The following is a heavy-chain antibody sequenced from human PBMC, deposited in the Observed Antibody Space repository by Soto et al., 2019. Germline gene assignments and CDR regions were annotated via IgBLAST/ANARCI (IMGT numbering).Heavy chain of an antibody. J-gene: IGHJ4*02. CDR1: GFTFSSYG. D-gene: IGHD1-26*01. CDR2: ISGSGGST. CDR3: VKASAPGGTYFPLWF. Sequence: GGSLRLSCAASGFTFSSYGMSWVRQAPGKGLEWVSSISGSGGSTYYADSVKGRFTISRDNSKNTLYLQMNSLRAEDTAVYYCVKASAPGGTYFPLWFWGQGTLVTVSS. V-gene: IGHV3-23*01.